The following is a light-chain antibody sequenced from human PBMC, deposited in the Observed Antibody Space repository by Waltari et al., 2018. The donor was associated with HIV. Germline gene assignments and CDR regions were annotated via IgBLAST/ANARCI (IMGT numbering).Light chain of an antibody. CDR3: ATWGDSLTSYV. CDR2: SSN. Sequence: QSVLTQPPSASGTPGQRVTISCSGSSSNIGSNTVNWYQQLPGTAPRLLIYSSNQRPSGVPDRFSGSKSGTSASLAISGLQSEDEADYYCATWGDSLTSYVFGTGTKVTVL. J-gene: IGLJ1*01. CDR1: SSNIGSNT. V-gene: IGLV1-44*01.